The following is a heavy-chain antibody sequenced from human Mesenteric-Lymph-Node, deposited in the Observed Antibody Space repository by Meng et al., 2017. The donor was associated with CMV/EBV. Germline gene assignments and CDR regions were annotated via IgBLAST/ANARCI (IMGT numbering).Heavy chain of an antibody. CDR3: VREYVSGGIMDV. J-gene: IGHJ6*02. CDR2: ISSSSDTV. CDR1: GFAFNRYS. V-gene: IGHV3-21*01. Sequence: GGSLRLSCAASGFAFNRYSMNWVRQAPGKGLEWVSSISSSSDTVVYADSVKGRFTISRDNAKNSLYLQMNSLRAEDTAMYYCVREYVSGGIMDVWGQGTTVTVSS. D-gene: IGHD6-13*01.